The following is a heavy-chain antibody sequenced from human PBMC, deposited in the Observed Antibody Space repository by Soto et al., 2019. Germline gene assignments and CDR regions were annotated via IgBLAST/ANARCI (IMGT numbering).Heavy chain of an antibody. CDR2: IYYSGST. CDR1: GGSISSYY. J-gene: IGHJ4*02. CDR3: ARGVGTTVTN. Sequence: SETLSLTCTVSGGSISSYYWSWIRQPPGKGLEWIGYIYYSGSTNYNPSLKSRVTISVDTSKNQFSLKLSSVAAADTAVYYCARGVGTTVTNWGQGTLVTVSS. D-gene: IGHD4-4*01. V-gene: IGHV4-59*01.